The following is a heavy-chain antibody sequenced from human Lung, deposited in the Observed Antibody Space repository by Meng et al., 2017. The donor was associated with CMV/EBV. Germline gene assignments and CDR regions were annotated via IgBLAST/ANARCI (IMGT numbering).Heavy chain of an antibody. J-gene: IGHJ5*02. V-gene: IGHV4-30-4*08. CDR1: GVTIGTGDFY. D-gene: IGHD2-8*01. CDR3: ARGYCTDGECYRQGDAFDP. CDR2: IHDVGTT. Sequence: TLSLXXAVSGVTIGTGDFYWTWIRQPPGRGLEWIVYIHDVGTTYYNPSLKSRLTISKDTSKNQCALILASVTAADTAVYFCARGYCTDGECYRQGDAFDPWGQGXLVTVSS.